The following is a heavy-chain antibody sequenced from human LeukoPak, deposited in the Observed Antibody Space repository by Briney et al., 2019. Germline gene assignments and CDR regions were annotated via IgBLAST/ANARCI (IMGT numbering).Heavy chain of an antibody. CDR1: GGSISSSSYY. D-gene: IGHD3-10*01. CDR3: ARDGSGSYYNSGWFDP. V-gene: IGHV4-39*07. J-gene: IGHJ5*02. CDR2: IYHSGST. Sequence: SETLSLTCTVSGGSISSSSYYWSWIRQPPGKGLEWIGSIYHSGSTNYNPSLKSRVTISVDKSKNQFSLKLSSVTAADTAVYYCARDGSGSYYNSGWFDPWGQGTLVTVSS.